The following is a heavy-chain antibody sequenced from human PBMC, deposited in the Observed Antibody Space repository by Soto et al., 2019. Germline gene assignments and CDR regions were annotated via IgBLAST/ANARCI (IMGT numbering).Heavy chain of an antibody. V-gene: IGHV3-21*02. CDR1: GFVFTAYT. CDR3: ATARGGQGTKGASFEY. J-gene: IGHJ4*02. CDR2: ISNDGIYI. D-gene: IGHD2-8*01. Sequence: EVQLVESGGGLVKPGGSLRLSCEASGFVFTAYTMNWVRQAPGKGLEWVSSISNDGIYIFHANSVKGRFTISRDNAKNSPYLQMSSLRAEDTAMYYCATARGGQGTKGASFEYWGQGAMVTVSS.